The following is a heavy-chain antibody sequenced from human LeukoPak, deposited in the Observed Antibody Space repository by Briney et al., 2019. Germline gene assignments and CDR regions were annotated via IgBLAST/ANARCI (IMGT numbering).Heavy chain of an antibody. D-gene: IGHD2-2*01. J-gene: IGHJ4*02. CDR3: ARDGTSTDDY. Sequence: GASVRVSCKTSGYTXSNFGINWVRQAPGQGLEWMGWISGNNDNPNYGQKFQGRFAVTTDSSTTTAYMELRNLTFDDTAVYYCARDGTSTDDYWGQGTLVTVSS. CDR1: GYTXSNFG. CDR2: ISGNNDNP. V-gene: IGHV1-18*01.